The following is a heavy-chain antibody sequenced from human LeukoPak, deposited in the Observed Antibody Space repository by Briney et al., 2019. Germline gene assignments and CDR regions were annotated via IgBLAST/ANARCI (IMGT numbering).Heavy chain of an antibody. CDR3: AGDTSGYYYVNY. D-gene: IGHD3-22*01. V-gene: IGHV3-53*01. Sequence: PGGSLRLSCEASGFTFSNYWMHWVRQAPGKGLEWVSVIYSGGSTYYADSVKGRFTVSRDNSKNMLYLQMNSLRVEDTAVYYCAGDTSGYYYVNYWGQGTLVTVSS. CDR2: IYSGGST. J-gene: IGHJ4*02. CDR1: GFTFSNYW.